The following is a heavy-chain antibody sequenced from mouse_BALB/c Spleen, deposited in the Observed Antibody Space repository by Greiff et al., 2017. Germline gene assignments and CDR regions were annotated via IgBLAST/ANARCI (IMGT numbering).Heavy chain of an antibody. CDR2: IRLKSNNYAT. J-gene: IGHJ4*01. CDR3: TRKRSYYAMDY. V-gene: IGHV6-6*02. CDR1: GFTFSNYW. Sequence: EVKVVESGGGLVQPGGSMKLSCVASGFTFSNYWMNWVRQSPEKGLEWVAEIRLKSNNYATHYAESVKGRFTISRDDSKSSVYLQMNNLRAEDTGIYYCTRKRSYYAMDYWGQGTSVTVSS.